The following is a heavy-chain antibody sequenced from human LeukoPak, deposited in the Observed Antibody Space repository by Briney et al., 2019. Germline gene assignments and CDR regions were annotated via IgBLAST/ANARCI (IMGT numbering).Heavy chain of an antibody. CDR2: IYYSGST. CDR3: ARGGYCSGGSCYLYYFDY. CDR1: GGSISSYY. Sequence: SETLSLTCTVSGGSISSYYWSWIRQPPGKGLEWIGYIYYSGSTNYNPSLKSRVTISVDTSKNQFSLKLSSVTAADTAVYYCARGGYCSGGSCYLYYFDYWGQGTLVTVSS. D-gene: IGHD2-15*01. J-gene: IGHJ4*02. V-gene: IGHV4-59*01.